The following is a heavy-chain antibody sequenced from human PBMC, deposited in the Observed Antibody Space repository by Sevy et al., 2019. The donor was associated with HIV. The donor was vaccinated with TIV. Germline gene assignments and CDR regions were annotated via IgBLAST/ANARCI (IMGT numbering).Heavy chain of an antibody. D-gene: IGHD6-6*01. Sequence: GGSLGLSCAASGFTFSSYGMSWVRQAPGKGLEWVSVISDIGNTYYADSVKGRFTMSRDNSKNTLYLQMNSLRAEDTAVYYCAKCLAALPGYYYGVDVWGQGTTVTVSS. CDR2: ISDIGNT. V-gene: IGHV3-23*01. J-gene: IGHJ6*02. CDR3: AKCLAALPGYYYGVDV. CDR1: GFTFSSYG.